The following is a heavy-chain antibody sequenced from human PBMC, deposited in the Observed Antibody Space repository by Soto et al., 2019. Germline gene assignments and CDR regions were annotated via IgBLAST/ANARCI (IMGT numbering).Heavy chain of an antibody. V-gene: IGHV3-15*01. D-gene: IGHD3-9*01. J-gene: IGHJ4*02. CDR1: GFNLSHPW. Sequence: PGGSPRLSCVASGFNLSHPWMTWVRQAAGKGLGWVGRIKSKTDGGTADYAAPVKGRATISRDDSKNTVYLQMNSLKTEDTAVYYCTTGIYYDILTGDNNVAYGCQVALVTVSS. CDR3: TTGIYYDILTGDNNVAY. CDR2: IKSKTDGGTA.